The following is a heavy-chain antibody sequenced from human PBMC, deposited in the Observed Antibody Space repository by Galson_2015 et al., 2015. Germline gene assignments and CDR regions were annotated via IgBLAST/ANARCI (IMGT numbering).Heavy chain of an antibody. Sequence: SLRLSCAASGFTFSSYGMHWVRQAPGKGLEWVAVISYDGSNKYYADSVKGRFTISRDNSKNTLYLQMNSLRAEDTAVYYCAKEAGYSYEVKKEFDYWGQGTLVTVSS. V-gene: IGHV3-30*18. CDR3: AKEAGYSYEVKKEFDY. CDR1: GFTFSSYG. CDR2: ISYDGSNK. D-gene: IGHD5-18*01. J-gene: IGHJ4*02.